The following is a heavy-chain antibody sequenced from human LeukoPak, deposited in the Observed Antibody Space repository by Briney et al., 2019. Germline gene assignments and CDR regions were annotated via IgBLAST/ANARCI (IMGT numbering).Heavy chain of an antibody. V-gene: IGHV4-39*01. CDR3: ARQLEDSSGYYYFDY. CDR1: GFTVSGNY. Sequence: GSLRLSCAVSGFTVSGNYMSWVRQAPGKGLEWIGSIYYSGSTYYNPSLKSRVTISVDTSKNQFSLKLSSVTAADTAVYYCARQLEDSSGYYYFDYWGQGTLVTVSS. D-gene: IGHD3-22*01. J-gene: IGHJ4*02. CDR2: IYYSGST.